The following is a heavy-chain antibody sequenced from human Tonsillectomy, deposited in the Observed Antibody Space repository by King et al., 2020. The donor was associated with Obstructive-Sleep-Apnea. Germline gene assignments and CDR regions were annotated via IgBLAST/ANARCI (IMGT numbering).Heavy chain of an antibody. CDR2: IFYSGST. Sequence: QLQESGPGLVKSSETLSLTCTVSGGSISSRSYYWGWVRQPPGKGLEWIGSIFYSGSTYYNPSLKSRVTISVDTSKNQFSLKLSSVTATDTAVYYCASDWDYWGQGTLVTVSS. CDR3: ASDWDY. D-gene: IGHD2-21*01. CDR1: GGSISSRSYY. J-gene: IGHJ4*02. V-gene: IGHV4-39*01.